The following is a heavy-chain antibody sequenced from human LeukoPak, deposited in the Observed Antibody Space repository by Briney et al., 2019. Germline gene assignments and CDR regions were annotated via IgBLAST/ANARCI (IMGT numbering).Heavy chain of an antibody. CDR3: ARVAGYSYGNLDY. Sequence: SETLSLTCAVYGGSFSGSYWSWIRRPPGKGLEWIGEINHSGSTNYNPSLKSRVAISVDTSKNQFSLKLSSVTAADTAVYYCARVAGYSYGNLDYWGQGTLVTVSS. V-gene: IGHV4-34*01. J-gene: IGHJ4*02. CDR2: INHSGST. D-gene: IGHD5-18*01. CDR1: GGSFSGSY.